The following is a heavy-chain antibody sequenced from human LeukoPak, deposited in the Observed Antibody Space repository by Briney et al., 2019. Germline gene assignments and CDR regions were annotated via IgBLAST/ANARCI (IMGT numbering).Heavy chain of an antibody. CDR1: GYTFTSYG. CDR2: ISAYNGNT. Sequence: GASVKVSCKASGYTFTSYGISWVRQAPGQGLEWMGWISAYNGNTNYAQKLQGRVTMTTDTSTSTAYMELRSLRSDDTAVYYCARPRLWFGFDAFDIWGQGTMVTVSS. CDR3: ARPRLWFGFDAFDI. J-gene: IGHJ3*02. D-gene: IGHD3-10*01. V-gene: IGHV1-18*01.